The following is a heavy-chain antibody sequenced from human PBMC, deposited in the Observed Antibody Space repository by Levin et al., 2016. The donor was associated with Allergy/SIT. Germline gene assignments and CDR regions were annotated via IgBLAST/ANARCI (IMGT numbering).Heavy chain of an antibody. Sequence: ASVKVSCKTSGYAFSAFHIHWVRQAPGKGLEWMGWINSNSGASISAQKFQGRVSMTRDTSSSTVSMELTSLTSDDTAVYYCAREGVRTSFDNWGQGTLVTVSS. D-gene: IGHD3/OR15-3a*01. CDR3: AREGVRTSFDN. CDR2: INSNSGAS. V-gene: IGHV1-2*02. J-gene: IGHJ4*02. CDR1: GYAFSAFH.